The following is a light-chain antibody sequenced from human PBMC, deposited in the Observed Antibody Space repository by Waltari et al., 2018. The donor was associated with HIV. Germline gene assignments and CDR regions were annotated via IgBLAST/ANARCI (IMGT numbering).Light chain of an antibody. V-gene: IGKV4-1*01. CDR1: PTVLYTSSNKNY. CDR2: WAS. J-gene: IGKJ3*01. Sequence: DIVMTQSPDSLAVSLGERAPINCRSSPTVLYTSSNKNYLAWYQQRPGQPPKLLIYWASTRESGVPDRFSGSGSGTDFTLTISSLQAEDVAVYYCQQYYSTPLTFGPGTKVDIK. CDR3: QQYYSTPLT.